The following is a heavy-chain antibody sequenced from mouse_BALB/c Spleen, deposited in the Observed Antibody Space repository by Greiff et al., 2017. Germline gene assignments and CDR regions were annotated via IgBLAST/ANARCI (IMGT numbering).Heavy chain of an antibody. CDR3: ARGEARAMDY. J-gene: IGHJ4*01. Sequence: QVQLQQSGAELARPGASVKLSCKASAYTFTSYWMQWVKRRPGQGLEWIGAIYPGDGDTRYTKKFKGKATLTADKSSSTAYMQLSSLASEDSAVYYCARGEARAMDYWGQGTSVTVSS. CDR1: AYTFTSYW. V-gene: IGHV1-87*01. CDR2: IYPGDGDT.